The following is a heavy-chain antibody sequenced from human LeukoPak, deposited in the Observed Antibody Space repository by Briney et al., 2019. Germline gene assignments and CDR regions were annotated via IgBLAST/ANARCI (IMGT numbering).Heavy chain of an antibody. CDR3: AREVGYCSSTSCYGLFDY. CDR2: ISSSSSYI. Sequence: GGSLRLSCAASGFTFSVSVMNWVRQAPGKGLEWVSSISSSSSYIYYADSVKGRFTISRDNAKNSLYLQMNSLRVEDTAVYYCAREVGYCSSTSCYGLFDYWGQGTLVTVSS. V-gene: IGHV3-21*01. D-gene: IGHD2-2*01. CDR1: GFTFSVSV. J-gene: IGHJ4*02.